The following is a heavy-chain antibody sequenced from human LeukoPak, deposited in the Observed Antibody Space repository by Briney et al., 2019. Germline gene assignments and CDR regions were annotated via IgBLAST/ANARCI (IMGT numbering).Heavy chain of an antibody. D-gene: IGHD6-19*01. J-gene: IGHJ4*02. CDR3: AKSPPRFGSGWYEKFEKVSYYFDY. Sequence: GGSLRLSCAASGFAASGFTFSTFGMHWVRQAPGKGLEWVAFIRYDGSNKYYADSVKGRFTISRDDSKNTLYLQMSSLRAEDTAVYYCAKSPPRFGSGWYEKFEKVSYYFDYWGQGTLVTVSS. V-gene: IGHV3-30*02. CDR2: IRYDGSNK. CDR1: GFTFSTFG.